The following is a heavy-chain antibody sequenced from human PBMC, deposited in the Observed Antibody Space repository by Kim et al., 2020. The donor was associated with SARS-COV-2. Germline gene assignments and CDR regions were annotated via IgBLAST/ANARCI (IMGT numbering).Heavy chain of an antibody. CDR2: IYYSGST. J-gene: IGHJ5*02. CDR3: ARGHGSGSYYIPSYNWFDP. CDR1: GGSISSYY. V-gene: IGHV4-59*01. D-gene: IGHD3-10*01. Sequence: SETLSLTCTVSGGSISSYYWSWIRQPPGKGLEWIGYIYYSGSTNYNPSLKSRVTISVDTSKNQFSLKLSSVTAADTAVYYCARGHGSGSYYIPSYNWFDPWGQGTLVTVSS.